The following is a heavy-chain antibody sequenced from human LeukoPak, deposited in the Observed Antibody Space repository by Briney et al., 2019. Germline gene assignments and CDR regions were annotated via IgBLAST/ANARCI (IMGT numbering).Heavy chain of an antibody. CDR2: IIPIFGTA. J-gene: IGHJ5*02. CDR1: GGTFSSYA. Sequence: EASVKVSCKASGGTFSSYAISWVRQAPGQGLEWMGGIIPIFGTANYAQEFQGRVTITADESTSTAYMELSSLRSEDTAVYYCARVNIAALRGESFDPWGQGTLVTVSS. V-gene: IGHV1-69*01. CDR3: ARVNIAALRGESFDP. D-gene: IGHD6-6*01.